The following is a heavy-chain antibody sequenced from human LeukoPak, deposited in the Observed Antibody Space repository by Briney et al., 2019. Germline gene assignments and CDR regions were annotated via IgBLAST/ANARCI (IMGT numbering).Heavy chain of an antibody. V-gene: IGHV3-30*18. D-gene: IGHD3-22*01. CDR3: AKDSQIYDSRYYFDY. CDR2: ISYDGSNK. CDR1: GFTFSSYG. Sequence: GGSLRLSCAASGFTFSSYGMHWVRQAPGKGLEWVAVISYDGSNKYYADSVKGRFTISRATSKNTLYLQMNSLRAEDTAVYYSAKDSQIYDSRYYFDYWGQGTLVTVSA. J-gene: IGHJ4*02.